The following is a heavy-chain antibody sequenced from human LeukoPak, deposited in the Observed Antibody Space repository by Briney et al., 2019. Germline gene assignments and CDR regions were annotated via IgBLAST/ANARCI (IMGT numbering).Heavy chain of an antibody. V-gene: IGHV1-69*13. CDR1: GGTFSSYA. D-gene: IGHD6-25*01. J-gene: IGHJ3*02. CDR3: ARSRGQRDAFDI. Sequence: SVKVSCKASGGTFSSYAISWARQAPGQGLEWMGGIIPIFGTANYAQKFQGRVTITADESTSTAYMELSSLRSEDTAVYYCARSRGQRDAFDIWGQGTMVTVSS. CDR2: IIPIFGTA.